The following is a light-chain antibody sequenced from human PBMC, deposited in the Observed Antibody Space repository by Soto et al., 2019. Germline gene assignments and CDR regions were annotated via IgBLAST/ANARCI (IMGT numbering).Light chain of an antibody. CDR2: GAS. CDR3: QQYNNWPLT. J-gene: IGKJ1*01. Sequence: EIVMTQSPATLSVSPGERATLSCRASQSLSSNLAWYQQKPGQAPRLLIYGASTRATGIPARFSGRGSGTEFTLTISSLQSEDFAVYYCQQYNNWPLTFGQGTKVEI. CDR1: QSLSSN. V-gene: IGKV3-15*01.